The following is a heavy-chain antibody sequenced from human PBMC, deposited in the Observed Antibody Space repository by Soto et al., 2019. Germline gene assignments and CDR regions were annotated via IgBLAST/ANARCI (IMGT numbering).Heavy chain of an antibody. CDR3: ARRGVAAHNYYYYYYGMDV. D-gene: IGHD6-13*01. CDR1: GGSISSSSYY. CDR2: IYYSGST. Sequence: SETLSLTCTVSGGSISSSSYYWGWIRQPPGKGLEWIGSIYYSGSTYYNPSLKSRVTISVDTSKNQFSLKLSSVTAADTAVYYCARRGVAAHNYYYYYYGMDVWGQGTTVTVSS. V-gene: IGHV4-39*01. J-gene: IGHJ6*02.